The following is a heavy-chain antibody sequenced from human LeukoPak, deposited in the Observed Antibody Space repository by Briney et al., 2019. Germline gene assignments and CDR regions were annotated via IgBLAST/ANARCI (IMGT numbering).Heavy chain of an antibody. Sequence: GGSLRLSCAASGFTFSSYAMHWVRQAPGKGLEWVAVISYDGSNKYYADSVKGRFTISRDNSKNTLYLQMNSPRAEDTAVYYCASARPQAGTLYYWGQGTLVTVSS. D-gene: IGHD6-13*01. J-gene: IGHJ4*02. CDR3: ASARPQAGTLYY. CDR2: ISYDGSNK. CDR1: GFTFSSYA. V-gene: IGHV3-30-3*01.